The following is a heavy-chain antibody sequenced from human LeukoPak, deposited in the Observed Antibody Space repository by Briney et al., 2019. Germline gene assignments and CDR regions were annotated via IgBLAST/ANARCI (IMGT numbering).Heavy chain of an antibody. D-gene: IGHD1-7*01. CDR1: GYTFTSYD. J-gene: IGHJ4*02. Sequence: ASVKVSCKASGYTFTSYDIHWVRQATGQGLEWMGWVNPNSGNTAYAQKFQGRVTMTRNTSITTAYMELSSLRSEDTAVYYCAIKLSSGGYWGQGTLVTVSS. CDR2: VNPNSGNT. CDR3: AIKLSSGGY. V-gene: IGHV1-8*01.